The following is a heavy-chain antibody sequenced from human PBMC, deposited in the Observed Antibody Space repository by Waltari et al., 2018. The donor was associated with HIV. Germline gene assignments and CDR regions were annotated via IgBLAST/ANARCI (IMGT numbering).Heavy chain of an antibody. J-gene: IGHJ4*02. V-gene: IGHV3-74*01. CDR2: INSDGSRT. D-gene: IGHD1-26*01. CDR1: GFTFSNYW. Sequence: EVQLVESGGGLVQPGGSLRLSCATSGFTFSNYWMHWVRQAPGKGLIWVSRINSDGSRTRYADSVKGRFTISRDNAKNTLYLQMNSLRAEDTAVYYCAREVEVGTTHFDYWGQGTLVTVSS. CDR3: AREVEVGTTHFDY.